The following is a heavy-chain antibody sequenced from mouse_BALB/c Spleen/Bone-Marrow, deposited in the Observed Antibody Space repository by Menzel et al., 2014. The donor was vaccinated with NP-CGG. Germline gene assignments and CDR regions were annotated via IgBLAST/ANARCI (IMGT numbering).Heavy chain of an antibody. Sequence: EVQLQQSGAELVKPGASVKLSCTASGFNIKDTYMHWVKQRPEQGLERIGRIDPANGNTKYDPKFQGKATITADTSSNTAYLQLSSLTSEDTAVYYCASYYYGSSGFAYWGQGTLVTVSA. CDR3: ASYYYGSSGFAY. CDR1: GFNIKDTY. V-gene: IGHV14-3*02. D-gene: IGHD1-1*01. CDR2: IDPANGNT. J-gene: IGHJ3*01.